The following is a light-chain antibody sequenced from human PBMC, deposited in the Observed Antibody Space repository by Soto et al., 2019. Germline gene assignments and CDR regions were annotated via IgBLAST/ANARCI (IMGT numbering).Light chain of an antibody. J-gene: IGLJ1*01. CDR3: SSYTSSSTGV. Sequence: QSVLTQPASASGSPGQSITISCTGTSSDVGGYNYVSWYQQHPGKAPKLMIYDVSNRPSGVSNRFSGSKSGNTASLTISGLQAEDEADYYCSSYTSSSTGVFGTGTRSPS. CDR2: DVS. V-gene: IGLV2-14*01. CDR1: SSDVGGYNY.